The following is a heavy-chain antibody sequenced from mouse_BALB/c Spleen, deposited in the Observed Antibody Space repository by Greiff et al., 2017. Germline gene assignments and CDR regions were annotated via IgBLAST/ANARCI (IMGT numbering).Heavy chain of an antibody. D-gene: IGHD2-3*01. CDR1: GFNIKDYY. CDR3: ASPRILMGYYAMDY. Sequence: EGQLQQSGAELVRPGALVKLSCKASGFNIKDYYMHWVKQRPEQGLEWIGWIDPENGNTIYDPKFQGKASITADTSSNTAYLQLSSLTSEDTAVYYCASPRILMGYYAMDYWGQGTSVTVSS. J-gene: IGHJ4*01. V-gene: IGHV14-1*02. CDR2: IDPENGNT.